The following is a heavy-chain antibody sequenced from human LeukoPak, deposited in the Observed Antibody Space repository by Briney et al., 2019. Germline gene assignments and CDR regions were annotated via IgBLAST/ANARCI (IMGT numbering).Heavy chain of an antibody. CDR1: GGSISSYY. CDR2: VFNGGSP. J-gene: IGHJ3*02. V-gene: IGHV4-59*08. Sequence: SETLSLTCGVSGGSISSYYWAWIRQPPGKELEWIGYVFNGGSPNYNPSLNSRVTMSLDTSKNQFSLRLSSVTAADTAVYYCARRTGYGSSGKGAFDNWGQGTTVTVSS. CDR3: ARRTGYGSSGKGAFDN. D-gene: IGHD6-13*01.